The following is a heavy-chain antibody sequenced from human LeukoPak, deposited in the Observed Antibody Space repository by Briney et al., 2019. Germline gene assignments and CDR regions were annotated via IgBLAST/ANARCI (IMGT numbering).Heavy chain of an antibody. CDR1: GFTFSSNA. J-gene: IGHJ6*02. CDR3: GRDSGDYYYGMDV. CDR2: ISYDGGNT. V-gene: IGHV3-30-3*01. Sequence: GRSLRLSCAASGFTFSSNAIHWVRQAPGKGLEWVAEISYDGGNTYYADSVKGRFTSSRDNSKNTLYLQMNSLRAEDTAVYYCGRDSGDYYYGMDVWGQGTTVTVSS. D-gene: IGHD3-10*01.